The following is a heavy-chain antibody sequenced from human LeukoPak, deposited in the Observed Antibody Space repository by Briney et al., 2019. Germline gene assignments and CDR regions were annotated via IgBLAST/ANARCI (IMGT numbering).Heavy chain of an antibody. J-gene: IGHJ6*03. D-gene: IGHD2-21*02. V-gene: IGHV3-20*04. Sequence: PPGGSLRLSCAASGFTFDDYAMSWVRQAPGKGLEWVSGINWNGGSTGYADSVKGRFTISRDNAKNSLYLQMNSLRAEDTALYYCARIGDPGIYSYYMDVWGKGTTVTVSS. CDR1: GFTFDDYA. CDR3: ARIGDPGIYSYYMDV. CDR2: INWNGGST.